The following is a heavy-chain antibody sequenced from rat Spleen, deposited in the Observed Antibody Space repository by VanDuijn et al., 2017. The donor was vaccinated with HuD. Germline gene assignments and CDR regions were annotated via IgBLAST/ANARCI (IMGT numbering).Heavy chain of an antibody. CDR3: ARHGNYDVSYYYNVMDA. V-gene: IGHV5-29*01. CDR2: ISYDGSST. D-gene: IGHD1-12*02. Sequence: EVHLVESGGGLVQPGRSLKLSCATSGFTFNNYGMAWVRQAPTKGLEWVATISYDGSSTYYGDSVKGRFTISRDNAKSTLYLQMNSLRSEDTATYYCARHGNYDVSYYYNVMDAWGQGASVTVSS. CDR1: GFTFNNYG. J-gene: IGHJ4*01.